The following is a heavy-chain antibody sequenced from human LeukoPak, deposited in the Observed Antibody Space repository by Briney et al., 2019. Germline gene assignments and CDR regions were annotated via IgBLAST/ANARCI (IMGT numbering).Heavy chain of an antibody. V-gene: IGHV3-23*01. J-gene: IGHJ3*02. Sequence: GGSLRLSCAASGFTFSSYAMSWVRQAPGKGLEWVSAISGSGGSTYYADSVKGRFTISRDNSKNTLYLQMNSLRAEDTAVYYCAKGETMIVVVIRFGAFDIWGQGTMVTVSS. D-gene: IGHD3-22*01. CDR2: ISGSGGST. CDR3: AKGETMIVVVIRFGAFDI. CDR1: GFTFSSYA.